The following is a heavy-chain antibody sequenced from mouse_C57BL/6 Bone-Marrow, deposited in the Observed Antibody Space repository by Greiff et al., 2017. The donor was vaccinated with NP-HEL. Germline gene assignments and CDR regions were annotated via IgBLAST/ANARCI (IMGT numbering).Heavy chain of an antibody. V-gene: IGHV1-80*01. CDR2: IYPGDGDT. CDR1: GYAFSTYW. J-gene: IGHJ2*01. CDR3: ARSPPLYYFDY. Sequence: VQLQQSGAELVKPGASVKISCKASGYAFSTYWMNWVKQRPGKGLEWIGQIYPGDGDTNYNGKFKGKATLTADKSSSTAYMQLSSLTSEDSAVYFCARSPPLYYFDYWGQGTTLTVSS.